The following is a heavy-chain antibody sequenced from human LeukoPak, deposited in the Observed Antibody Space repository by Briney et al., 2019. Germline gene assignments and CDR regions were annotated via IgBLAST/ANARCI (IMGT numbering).Heavy chain of an antibody. CDR1: GYTLTELS. CDR2: FDPEDGET. V-gene: IGHV1-24*01. CDR3: ATERLQKDTIFGVVIYTFDY. D-gene: IGHD3-3*01. Sequence: ASVKVSCKVSGYTLTELSMHWVRQAPGKGLEWMGGFDPEDGETIYAQKFQGRVTMTEDTSTDTAYMELSSLRSEGTAVYYCATERLQKDTIFGVVIYTFDYWGQGTLVTVSS. J-gene: IGHJ4*02.